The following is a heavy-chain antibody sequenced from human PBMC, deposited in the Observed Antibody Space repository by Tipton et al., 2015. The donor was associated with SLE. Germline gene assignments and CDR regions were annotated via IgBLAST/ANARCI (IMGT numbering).Heavy chain of an antibody. CDR3: ARDPTAVGASDYYYMDV. J-gene: IGHJ6*03. Sequence: LVKPSQTLSLTCAISGDSVSSNSAAWNWIRQSPSRGLEWLGRTYYRSKWYNDYAVSVKSRITINPDTSKNQFSLQLNSVTPEDTAVYYCARDPTAVGASDYYYMDVWGKGTTVTVSS. CDR2: TYYRSKWYN. D-gene: IGHD1-26*01. CDR1: GDSVSSNSAA. V-gene: IGHV6-1*01.